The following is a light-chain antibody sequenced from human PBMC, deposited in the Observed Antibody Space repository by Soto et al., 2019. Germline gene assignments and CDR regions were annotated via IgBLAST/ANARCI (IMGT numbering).Light chain of an antibody. J-gene: IGLJ2*01. Sequence: QSVLTQPASVSGSHGQSITISCTGTSSDVGGYNHVSWYQQHPGKAPKLMIYEVSNRPSGVSNRFSGFKSGNTASLIISGLQAEDEADYYCSSYTSSDTVVFGGGTKLTVL. CDR3: SSYTSSDTVV. V-gene: IGLV2-14*01. CDR1: SSDVGGYNH. CDR2: EVS.